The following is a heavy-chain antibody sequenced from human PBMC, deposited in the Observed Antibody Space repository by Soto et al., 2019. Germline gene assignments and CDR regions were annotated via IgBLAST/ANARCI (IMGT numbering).Heavy chain of an antibody. CDR2: ISAYNGNT. Sequence: QVQLVQSGAEVKKPGASVKVSCKASGYTFTSYGISWVRQAPGQGLEWMGWISAYNGNTNYAQKLQGRVTMTPDTSTSTAYVELRSLRSDATAVYYCGSASSSSHPFDYWGQGTLVTVSS. J-gene: IGHJ4*02. D-gene: IGHD6-6*01. CDR3: GSASSSSHPFDY. CDR1: GYTFTSYG. V-gene: IGHV1-18*01.